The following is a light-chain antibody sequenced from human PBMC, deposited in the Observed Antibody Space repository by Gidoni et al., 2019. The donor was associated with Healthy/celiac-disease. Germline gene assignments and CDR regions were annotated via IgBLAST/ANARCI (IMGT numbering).Light chain of an antibody. V-gene: IGLV2-14*03. CDR1: SSDVGGYNF. J-gene: IGLJ3*02. CDR2: DVS. CDR3: TSYTSSITSV. Sequence: QSALTQPASVSGSPGQSNTISCTGTSSDVGGYNFVSWYQPHPGNAPKLMIYDVSNRPSGVSNRFSGSKSVNTASLTISGLQAEDEADYYCTSYTSSITSVFGGGTKLTVL.